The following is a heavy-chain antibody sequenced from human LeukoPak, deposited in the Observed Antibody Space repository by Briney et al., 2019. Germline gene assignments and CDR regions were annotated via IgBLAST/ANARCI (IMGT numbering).Heavy chain of an antibody. CDR3: ARSALVRGVIMTGGNWFDP. J-gene: IGHJ5*02. D-gene: IGHD3-10*01. Sequence: SETLSLTCAVYGGSFSGYYWSWIRQPPGKGPEWIGEINHSGSTNYNPSLKSRVTISVDTSKNQFSLKLSSVTAADTAVYYCARSALVRGVIMTGGNWFDPWGQGTLVTVSS. V-gene: IGHV4-34*01. CDR1: GGSFSGYY. CDR2: INHSGST.